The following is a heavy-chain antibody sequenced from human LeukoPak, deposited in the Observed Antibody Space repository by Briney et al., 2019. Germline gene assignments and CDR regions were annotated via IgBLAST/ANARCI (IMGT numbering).Heavy chain of an antibody. CDR1: GYTFTSYG. CDR3: ARDNSGSDDY. Sequence: GGSVKVSCKSSGYTFTSYGISWVRQAPGQGLEWMGIINPSGGSTSYAQKFQGRVTMTRDMSTSTVYMELSSLRSEDTAVYYCARDNSGSDDYWGQGTLVTVSS. V-gene: IGHV1-46*01. D-gene: IGHD1-26*01. CDR2: INPSGGST. J-gene: IGHJ4*02.